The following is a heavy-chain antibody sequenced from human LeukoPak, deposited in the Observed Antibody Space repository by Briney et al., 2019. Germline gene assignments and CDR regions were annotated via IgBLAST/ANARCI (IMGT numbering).Heavy chain of an antibody. Sequence: GGSLRLSCAASGFTFSSYWMSWVRQAPGKGLEWVSAISGSGGSTYYADSVKGRFTISRDNSKNTLYLQMNSLRAEDTAVYYCAKTLLAAMVNNWFDPWGQGTLVTVSS. CDR3: AKTLLAAMVNNWFDP. CDR1: GFTFSSYW. J-gene: IGHJ5*02. D-gene: IGHD5-18*01. V-gene: IGHV3-23*01. CDR2: ISGSGGST.